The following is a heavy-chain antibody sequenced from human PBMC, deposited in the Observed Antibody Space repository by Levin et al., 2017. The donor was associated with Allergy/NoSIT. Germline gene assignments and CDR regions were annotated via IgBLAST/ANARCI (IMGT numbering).Heavy chain of an antibody. CDR2: IYYTGST. CDR1: GDSVSSESYY. Sequence: SETLSLTCTVSGDSVSSESYYWSWIRQPPGKGLEWIGYIYYTGSTNYIPSLKSRVTLSIDTSKNQFSLRLSSVTAADTAAYYCASHARFNSDWQGLDYWGQGTRVTVSS. CDR3: ASHARFNSDWQGLDY. J-gene: IGHJ4*02. V-gene: IGHV4-61*01. D-gene: IGHD6-19*01.